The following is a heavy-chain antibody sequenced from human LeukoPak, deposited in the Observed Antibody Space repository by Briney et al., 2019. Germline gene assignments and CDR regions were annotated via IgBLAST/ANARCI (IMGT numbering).Heavy chain of an antibody. CDR3: ARDERYSYGDNHYPDLGF. Sequence: ASVKVSCKASGYTFTGYYLFWVRQVPGQGLEWMGWINPNSGATKYAQNFQGRVTLTSDTSIRTTYMELSSLRSDDTAVYYCARDERYSYGDNHYPDLGFWGQGTPVTVSS. D-gene: IGHD4/OR15-4a*01. CDR2: INPNSGAT. V-gene: IGHV1-2*02. J-gene: IGHJ4*02. CDR1: GYTFTGYY.